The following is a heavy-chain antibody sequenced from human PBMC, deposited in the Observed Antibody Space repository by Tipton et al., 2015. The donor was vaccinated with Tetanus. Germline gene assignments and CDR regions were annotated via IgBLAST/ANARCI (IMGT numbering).Heavy chain of an antibody. CDR1: DGPVSSGGHY. V-gene: IGHV4-31*03. J-gene: IGHJ2*01. CDR2: IYYSGTT. Sequence: TLSLTCTVSDGPVSSGGHYWGWVRQLPGKGLEWIGCIYYSGTTYYNPSLRSRLSISVDTSKNQFSLSLASVTAADTAIYYCARAELRHGFSGYLYYDLWGRGILVTVSS. CDR3: ARAELRHGFSGYLYYDL. D-gene: IGHD5-12*01.